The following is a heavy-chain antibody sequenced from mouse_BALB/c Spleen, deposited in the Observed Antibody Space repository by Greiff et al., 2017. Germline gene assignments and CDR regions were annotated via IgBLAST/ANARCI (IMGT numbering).Heavy chain of an antibody. V-gene: IGHV4-2*02. J-gene: IGHJ4*01. Sequence: EVQLQESGGGLVQPGGSLNLSCAASGFDFSRYWMSWARQAPGKGQEWIGEINPGSSTINYTPSLKDKFIISRDNAKNTLYLQMSKVRSEDTALYYCARDGDYYGRSAMDYWGQGTSVTVSS. CDR3: ARDGDYYGRSAMDY. D-gene: IGHD1-1*01. CDR1: GFDFSRYW. CDR2: INPGSSTI.